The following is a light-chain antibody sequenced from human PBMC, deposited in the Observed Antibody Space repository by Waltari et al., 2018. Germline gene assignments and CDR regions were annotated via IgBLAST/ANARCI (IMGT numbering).Light chain of an antibody. CDR1: IRYIGRYHF. V-gene: IGLV2-14*01. J-gene: IGLJ1*01. CDR3: CSYTSTSTYV. Sequence: QSALTQPASVSGSPGQSIAISCPGSIRYIGRYHFVSWYQHHPGTAPKLIIYEVTKLPSGVSLRFSGSKSGSTASLTISGLQAEDETTYYCCSYTSTSTYVFGNGTKVAVL. CDR2: EVT.